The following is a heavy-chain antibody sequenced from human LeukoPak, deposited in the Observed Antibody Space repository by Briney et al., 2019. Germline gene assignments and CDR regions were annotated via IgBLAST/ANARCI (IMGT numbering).Heavy chain of an antibody. CDR2: IYYSGST. D-gene: IGHD3-16*01. CDR3: ARGFDYHTDY. J-gene: IGHJ4*02. Sequence: PSETLSLTCTVSGGSISSSSYYWGWIRQPPGKGLEWIGSIYYSGSTYYNPSLKSRVTISVDTSKNQFSLKLSSVTAADTAVYYCARGFDYHTDYWGQGTLVTVSS. V-gene: IGHV4-39*07. CDR1: GGSISSSSYY.